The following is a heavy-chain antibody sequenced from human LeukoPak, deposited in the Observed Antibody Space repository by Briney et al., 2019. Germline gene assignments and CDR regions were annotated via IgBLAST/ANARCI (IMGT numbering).Heavy chain of an antibody. J-gene: IGHJ4*02. CDR3: AGRSGRAAAGTLDDY. D-gene: IGHD6-13*01. Sequence: GGSLRLSCAASGFTFSSYEMNWVRQAPGKGLEWVSYISSSGSTIYYADSVKGRFTISRDNAKNSLYLQMNSLRAEDTAVYYCAGRSGRAAAGTLDDYWGQGTLVTVSS. V-gene: IGHV3-48*03. CDR1: GFTFSSYE. CDR2: ISSSGSTI.